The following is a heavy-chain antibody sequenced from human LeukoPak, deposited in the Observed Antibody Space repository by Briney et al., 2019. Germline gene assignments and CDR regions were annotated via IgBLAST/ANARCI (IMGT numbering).Heavy chain of an antibody. Sequence: GASVKFSCKASGYTFTGYYMHWVRQAPGQGLEWMGRINPNSGGTNYAQKFQGRVTMTRDTSISKAYMELSRLRSDDTAVYYCAREGGDYDILTGFYNWFDPWGQGTLVTVSS. J-gene: IGHJ5*02. D-gene: IGHD3-9*01. CDR1: GYTFTGYY. CDR2: INPNSGGT. CDR3: AREGGDYDILTGFYNWFDP. V-gene: IGHV1-2*06.